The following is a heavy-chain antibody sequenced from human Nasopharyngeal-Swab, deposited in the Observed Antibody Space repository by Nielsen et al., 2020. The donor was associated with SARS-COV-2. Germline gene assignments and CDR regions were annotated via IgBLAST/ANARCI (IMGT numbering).Heavy chain of an antibody. D-gene: IGHD3-3*01. V-gene: IGHV3-20*01. Sequence: GESLQISCAASGFTFDDYGMSWVRQAPGKGLEWVSGINWNGGSTDYADSVKGRFTISRDNAKNSLYLQMNSLRAEDTALYHCARGTRYDFWSGYSFYYYYGMDVWGQGATVTVSS. CDR3: ARGTRYDFWSGYSFYYYYGMDV. J-gene: IGHJ6*02. CDR1: GFTFDDYG. CDR2: INWNGGST.